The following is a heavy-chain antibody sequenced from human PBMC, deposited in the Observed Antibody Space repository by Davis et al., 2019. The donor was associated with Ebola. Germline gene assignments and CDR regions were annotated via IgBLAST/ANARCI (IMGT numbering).Heavy chain of an antibody. Sequence: MPSETLSLTCTVSGGSISSSSYYWGWIRQPPGKGLEWIGSIYYSGSTYYNPSLKSRVTISVDQSKNQFSLKLSSVTAADTAVYYCARDAWESFDYWGQGSLVTVSS. CDR2: IYYSGST. V-gene: IGHV4-39*07. CDR1: GGSISSSSYY. J-gene: IGHJ4*02. CDR3: ARDAWESFDY. D-gene: IGHD1-26*01.